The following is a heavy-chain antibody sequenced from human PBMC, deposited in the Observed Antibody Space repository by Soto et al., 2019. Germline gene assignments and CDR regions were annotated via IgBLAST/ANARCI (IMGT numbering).Heavy chain of an antibody. V-gene: IGHV4-61*01. CDR1: GGSVSSGSYY. J-gene: IGHJ4*02. CDR3: ARALPYSSSWYSMGYFDY. CDR2: IYYSGST. D-gene: IGHD6-13*01. Sequence: SETLSLTCTVSGGSVSSGSYYWSWIRQPPGKGLEWIGYIYYSGSTNYNPSLKSRVTISVDTSKNQFSLKLSSVTAADTAVYYCARALPYSSSWYSMGYFDYWGQGTLVTVSS.